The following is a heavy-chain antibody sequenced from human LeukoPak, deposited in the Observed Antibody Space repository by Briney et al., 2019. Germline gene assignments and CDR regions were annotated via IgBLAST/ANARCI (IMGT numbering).Heavy chain of an antibody. CDR1: GLTFSTSG. Sequence: GGSLRLSCTAYGLTFSTSGFNWVRQAPGKGLEWVASIGPTGSDRYHADSIKGRFTISRDNANNFLYLQMNSLRAEDTAVYYCATETNGRHYDYWGQGTLLTVSS. D-gene: IGHD1-14*01. J-gene: IGHJ4*02. V-gene: IGHV3-21*06. CDR3: ATETNGRHYDY. CDR2: IGPTGSDR.